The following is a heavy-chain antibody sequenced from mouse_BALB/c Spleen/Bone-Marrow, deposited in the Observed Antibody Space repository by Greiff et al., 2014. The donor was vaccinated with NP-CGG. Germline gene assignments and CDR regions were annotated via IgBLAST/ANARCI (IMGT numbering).Heavy chain of an antibody. D-gene: IGHD1-2*01. V-gene: IGHV2-9*02. Sequence: VQRVESGPGLVPPSQSLSITCTDSGFSLTNYGLHWVRQPPGTGLEWLGVIWADGTTNSNSAHMSRLSNRKDNSKSQVFFKINSLQTDHTAMYYGARTTTATGAMEYWGQGTSVTVSS. J-gene: IGHJ4*01. CDR2: IWADGTT. CDR1: GFSLTNYG. CDR3: ARTTTATGAMEY.